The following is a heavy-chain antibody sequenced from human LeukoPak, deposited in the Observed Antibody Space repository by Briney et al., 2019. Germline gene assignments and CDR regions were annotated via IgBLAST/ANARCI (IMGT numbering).Heavy chain of an antibody. CDR2: IRSKANSYAT. J-gene: IGHJ4*02. D-gene: IGHD3/OR15-3a*01. V-gene: IGHV3-73*01. CDR1: GFTFSGSS. CDR3: TRVGTGKKSPLDY. Sequence: PGGSLKLSCAASGFTFSGSSMHWVRQASGKGLEWVGPIRSKANSYATAYAASVKGRFTISRDNSKNTAYLQMNSLKTEDTAVYYCTRVGTGKKSPLDYWGQGTLVTVSS.